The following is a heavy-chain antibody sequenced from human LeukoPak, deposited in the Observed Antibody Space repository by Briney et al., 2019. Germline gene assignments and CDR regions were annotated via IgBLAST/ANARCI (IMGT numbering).Heavy chain of an antibody. CDR3: AREAQFDILTGYYFDY. J-gene: IGHJ4*02. Sequence: GGSLRLSCAASGFTFSSYAMHWVRQAPGKGLEWVAVISYDGSNKYYADSVKGRFTISRDNSKNTLYLQMNSLRAEDTAVYYCAREAQFDILTGYYFDYWGQGTLVTVSS. V-gene: IGHV3-30-3*01. D-gene: IGHD3-9*01. CDR2: ISYDGSNK. CDR1: GFTFSSYA.